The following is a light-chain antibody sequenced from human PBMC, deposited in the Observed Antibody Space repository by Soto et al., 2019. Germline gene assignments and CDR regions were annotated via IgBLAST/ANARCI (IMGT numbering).Light chain of an antibody. J-gene: IGKJ1*01. CDR3: QQYNNWPRT. CDR1: QSVSNN. V-gene: IGKV3-15*01. Sequence: EIVMTQSPATLSVPPGQRASLSCRASQSVSNNLAWYQQKPGQAPRLLIYGASTRATGIPARFSGSGSGTEFTLTISSLQSEDFAVYYCQQYNNWPRTFGQGTKVDIK. CDR2: GAS.